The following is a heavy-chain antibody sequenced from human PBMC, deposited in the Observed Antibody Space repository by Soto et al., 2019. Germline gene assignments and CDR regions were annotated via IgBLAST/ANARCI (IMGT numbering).Heavy chain of an antibody. Sequence: LGESLKISCKGSGYSFTSYWIGWVRQMPGKGLEWMGIIYPGDSDTRYSPSFQGQVTISADKSISTAYLQWSSLKASDTAMYYCARSAAAAGPPVDHWGQGTLVTVSS. J-gene: IGHJ4*02. CDR1: GYSFTSYW. D-gene: IGHD6-13*01. CDR3: ARSAAAAGPPVDH. V-gene: IGHV5-51*01. CDR2: IYPGDSDT.